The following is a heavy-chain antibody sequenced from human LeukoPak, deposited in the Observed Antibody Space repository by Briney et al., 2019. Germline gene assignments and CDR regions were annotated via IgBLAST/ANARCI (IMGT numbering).Heavy chain of an antibody. CDR2: ISASGGTT. J-gene: IGHJ5*02. CDR1: GFTFSSNA. Sequence: PGGSLRLSCAASGFTFSSNAMSWVRQAPGRGLEWVSVISASGGTTYYADSVKGRFTISRDNSKDTLYLQMNSLSAEDTAVYYRAKLICGGPTCARGDLWGQGTLVTVSS. D-gene: IGHD2-21*01. CDR3: AKLICGGPTCARGDL. V-gene: IGHV3-23*01.